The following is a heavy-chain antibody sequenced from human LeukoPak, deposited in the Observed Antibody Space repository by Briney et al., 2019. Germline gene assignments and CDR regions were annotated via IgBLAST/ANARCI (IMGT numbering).Heavy chain of an antibody. CDR1: GGSISSYY. J-gene: IGHJ4*02. CDR2: IYHSGRT. Sequence: SETLSLTCTVSGGSISSYYWSWIRQPPGKGLEWIGSIYHSGRTYYNPSLKSRVTTSVDTSKNQFSLKLTSVTAADTAVYYCARHASPDIVIVPAATFDYWGQGTLVTVSS. D-gene: IGHD2-2*01. V-gene: IGHV4-59*08. CDR3: ARHASPDIVIVPAATFDY.